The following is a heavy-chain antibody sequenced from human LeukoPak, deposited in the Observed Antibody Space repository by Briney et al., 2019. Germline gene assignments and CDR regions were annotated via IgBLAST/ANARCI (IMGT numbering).Heavy chain of an antibody. CDR2: ISYDGSNK. CDR3: AKDDGDYVELPVDYFDY. Sequence: PGGSLRLSCAASGLTFSSYGMHWVRQAPGKGLEWVAVISYDGSNKYYADSVKGRFTISRDNSKNTLYLQMNSLRAEDTAVYYCAKDDGDYVELPVDYFDYWGQGTLVTVSS. V-gene: IGHV3-30*18. D-gene: IGHD4-17*01. J-gene: IGHJ4*02. CDR1: GLTFSSYG.